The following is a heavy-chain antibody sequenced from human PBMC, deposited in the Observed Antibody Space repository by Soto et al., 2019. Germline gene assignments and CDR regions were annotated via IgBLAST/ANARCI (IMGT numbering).Heavy chain of an antibody. CDR1: GYSFTTHW. D-gene: IGHD5-18*01. V-gene: IGHV5-10-1*01. CDR3: ARRLPGPKEEYNSYYFYGLDV. CDR2: IDPSNSYI. J-gene: IGHJ6*02. Sequence: GESLKISCQGSGYSFTTHWITWVRQTPGKGLEWMGRIDPSNSYINYSTSFQGHVTIAVDRSISTAYLQWSRLEASENAIYYGARRLPGPKEEYNSYYFYGLDVWGQGTKVTVSS.